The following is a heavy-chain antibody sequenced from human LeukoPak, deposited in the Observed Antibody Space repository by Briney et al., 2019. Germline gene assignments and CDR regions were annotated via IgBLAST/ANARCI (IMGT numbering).Heavy chain of an antibody. Sequence: PGGSLRLSCAASGFTLSNFAMTWVRQAPGKGLEWVSVISVSGGSTYYADSVKGRFTISRDKSKNTLYLQMDSLRAEDTAVYFCAKQSAGSSTWYSLHFDYRGQGTLVTVSS. D-gene: IGHD2-2*01. J-gene: IGHJ4*02. CDR3: AKQSAGSSTWYSLHFDY. CDR2: ISVSGGST. V-gene: IGHV3-23*01. CDR1: GFTLSNFA.